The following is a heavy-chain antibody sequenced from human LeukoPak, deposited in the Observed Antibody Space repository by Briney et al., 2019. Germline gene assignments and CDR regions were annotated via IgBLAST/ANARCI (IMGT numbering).Heavy chain of an antibody. Sequence: AAGSLSLTCAASGFTFSSFWMSWVRQAPGKGLEWVANIKQDGSGKYYVDSVKGRFTISRDNAKNSLYLQRNSLRAEDTAVYYCASAIYCSSTSCHPWFDPWGQGTLVTVSS. D-gene: IGHD2-2*01. CDR1: GFTFSSFW. V-gene: IGHV3-7*01. J-gene: IGHJ5*02. CDR2: IKQDGSGK. CDR3: ASAIYCSSTSCHPWFDP.